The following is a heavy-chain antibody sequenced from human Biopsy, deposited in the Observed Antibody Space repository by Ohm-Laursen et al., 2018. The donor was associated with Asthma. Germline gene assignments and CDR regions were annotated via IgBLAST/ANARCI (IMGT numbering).Heavy chain of an antibody. V-gene: IGHV3-9*01. CDR1: GFSFDDCA. Sequence: SLRLSCAASGFSFDDCAMHWVRQAPGKGLEWASSISWNSGNIDYAVSVKGRFTISRDNAKNSLYLQMQSLRPEDTAFYYCAKSADYYDSTDYLDFWGRGILVTVSS. J-gene: IGHJ4*01. CDR2: ISWNSGNI. CDR3: AKSADYYDSTDYLDF. D-gene: IGHD3-22*01.